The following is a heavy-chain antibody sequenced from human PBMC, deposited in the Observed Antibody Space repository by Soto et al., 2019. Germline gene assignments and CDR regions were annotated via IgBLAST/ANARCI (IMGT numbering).Heavy chain of an antibody. J-gene: IGHJ4*02. Sequence: GSLRLSCVASGFSISTHALTWVRQAPGKGLEWVSSFSGRSGDTYYAASMKGRFTISGDSSKNTVILQMNNLRADDTALYYCARESSAWPNYFDSWGQGIQVTVSS. CDR3: ARESSAWPNYFDS. V-gene: IGHV3-23*01. D-gene: IGHD6-19*01. CDR2: FSGRSGDT. CDR1: GFSISTHA.